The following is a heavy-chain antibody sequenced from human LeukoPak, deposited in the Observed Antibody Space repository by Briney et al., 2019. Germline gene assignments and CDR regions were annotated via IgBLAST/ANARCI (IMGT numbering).Heavy chain of an antibody. CDR1: GFSLSTSGVG. CDR3: AHRYNQQLLLNWFDP. D-gene: IGHD6-13*01. CDR2: IYWNDDK. Sequence: ESGPTLVKPTQTLTLTCTFSGFSLSTSGVGVGWIRQPPGKALEWLALIYWNDDKRYSPSLKSRLTITKDTSKNQVVLTMTNMDPVDTATYYCAHRYNQQLLLNWFDPWGQGTLVTVSS. J-gene: IGHJ5*02. V-gene: IGHV2-5*01.